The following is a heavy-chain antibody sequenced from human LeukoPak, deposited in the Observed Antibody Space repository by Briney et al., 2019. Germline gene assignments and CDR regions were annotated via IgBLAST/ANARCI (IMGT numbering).Heavy chain of an antibody. Sequence: PGGSLRLSCAASGFTFSSYSMNWVRQAPGKGLEWVSYISSSSSTIYYADSVKGRFTISRDNAKNSLYPQMNSLRAEDTAVYYCARDRAGYSGYEDYWGQGTLVTVSS. CDR2: ISSSSSTI. J-gene: IGHJ4*02. D-gene: IGHD5-12*01. CDR1: GFTFSSYS. V-gene: IGHV3-48*04. CDR3: ARDRAGYSGYEDY.